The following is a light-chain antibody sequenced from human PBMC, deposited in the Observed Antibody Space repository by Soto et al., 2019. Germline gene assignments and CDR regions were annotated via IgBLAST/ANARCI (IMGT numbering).Light chain of an antibody. CDR2: GAS. Sequence: DIQVIQSPSSLSASVGDRVTITCRASLRISKYLNWYQQKPGKAPKLLIYGASTLQSGVPSRFSGTGSWTDFTLIISSLQPEDSATYYCQQSHSTPLTFGGGTKLEI. CDR1: LRISKY. J-gene: IGKJ4*01. CDR3: QQSHSTPLT. V-gene: IGKV1-39*01.